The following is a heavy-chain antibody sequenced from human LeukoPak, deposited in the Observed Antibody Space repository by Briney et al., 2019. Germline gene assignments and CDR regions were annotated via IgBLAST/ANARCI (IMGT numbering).Heavy chain of an antibody. J-gene: IGHJ3*02. Sequence: GGSLRLSCAASGFTFSSYSMNWVRQAPGKGLEWVSSIGSSSSYIYYADSVKGRFTISRDNAKNSLYLQMNSLRAEDTAVYYCAIVGATTGAFDIWGQGTMVTVSS. V-gene: IGHV3-21*01. CDR2: IGSSSSYI. CDR1: GFTFSSYS. CDR3: AIVGATTGAFDI. D-gene: IGHD1-26*01.